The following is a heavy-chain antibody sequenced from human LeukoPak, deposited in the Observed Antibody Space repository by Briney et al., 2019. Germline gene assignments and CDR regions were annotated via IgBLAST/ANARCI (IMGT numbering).Heavy chain of an antibody. D-gene: IGHD3-10*01. CDR2: ISGSGSST. CDR3: AKVFHYGSASYGSFEN. J-gene: IGHJ4*02. Sequence: GGSLRLSCAASGFTLSSDAMSWVRQAPRKGLEGVAGISGSGSSTYYADSVQGRFAISRDNSKNTLYLQMNGLRADDTALYYCAKVFHYGSASYGSFENWGQGPLVTVSS. V-gene: IGHV3-23*01. CDR1: GFTLSSDA.